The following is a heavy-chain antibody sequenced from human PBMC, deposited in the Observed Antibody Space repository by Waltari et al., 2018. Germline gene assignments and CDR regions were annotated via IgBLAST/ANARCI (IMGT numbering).Heavy chain of an antibody. CDR2: IGSAGDT. J-gene: IGHJ4*02. D-gene: IGHD6-19*01. Sequence: EVRLVESGGGLVQPGGSLRLSCAASGFTFSRYEMHWVRQPTGKGLEWVSAIGSAGDTYYLGSVKGRFTISRENAKNSLYLQMNSLRAGDTAVYYCVRVGFSSGFDYWGQGTLVTVSS. CDR1: GFTFSRYE. V-gene: IGHV3-13*01. CDR3: VRVGFSSGFDY.